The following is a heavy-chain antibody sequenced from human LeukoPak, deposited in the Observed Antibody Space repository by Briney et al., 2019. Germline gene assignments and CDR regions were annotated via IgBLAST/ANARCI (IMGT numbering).Heavy chain of an antibody. J-gene: IGHJ4*02. CDR2: MNPNSGNT. CDR1: GYTFTSYG. CDR3: ARLFQRNELNYYDSSGYSLGY. Sequence: ASVKVSCKASGYTFTSYGISWVRQAPGQGLEWMGGMNPNSGNTGYAQKFQGRITITRDTSIRTAYMELSSLRSEDTAVYYCARLFQRNELNYYDSSGYSLGYWGQGTLVTVSS. V-gene: IGHV1-8*03. D-gene: IGHD3-22*01.